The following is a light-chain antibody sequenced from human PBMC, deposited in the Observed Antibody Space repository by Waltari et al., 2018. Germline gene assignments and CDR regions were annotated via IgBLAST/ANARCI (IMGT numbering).Light chain of an antibody. J-gene: IGKJ2*01. CDR1: QSLVYSSNNKNY. CDR2: WAS. V-gene: IGKV4-1*01. Sequence: DIVMTQSPDSLAVSLGERATINCKSSQSLVYSSNNKNYLAWYQQKPGQPPKLLIYWASTRESGVPDRFSGGGSGTDFTLTTNSLQAEDVAVYYCQQYYTIPYTFGQGTKLEIK. CDR3: QQYYTIPYT.